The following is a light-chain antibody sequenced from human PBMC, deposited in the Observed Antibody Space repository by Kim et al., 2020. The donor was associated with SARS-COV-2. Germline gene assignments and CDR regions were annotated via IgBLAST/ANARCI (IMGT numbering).Light chain of an antibody. Sequence: RATINCKSSQSVLYSSNNKNYLAWYQQKPGQPPKLLIYWASTRESGVSDRFSGSGSGTDFTLTISSLQAEDVAVYYCQQYYSTPPTFGQGTKLEI. CDR1: QSVLYSSNNKNY. CDR2: WAS. V-gene: IGKV4-1*01. CDR3: QQYYSTPPT. J-gene: IGKJ2*01.